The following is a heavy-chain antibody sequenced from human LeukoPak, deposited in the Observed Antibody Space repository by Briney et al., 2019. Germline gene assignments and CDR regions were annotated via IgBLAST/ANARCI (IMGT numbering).Heavy chain of an antibody. CDR1: GYTFTSYD. V-gene: IGHV1-8*01. D-gene: IGHD3-3*01. Sequence: ASVKVSCKASGYTFTSYDINWVRQATGQGLEWMGWMNPNSGNTGYAQKFQGRVTMTRNTSISTAYMELSSLRSEDTAVYYCARGLTIFGVVIIYDAFDIWGQGTTVTVSS. CDR3: ARGLTIFGVVIIYDAFDI. J-gene: IGHJ3*02. CDR2: MNPNSGNT.